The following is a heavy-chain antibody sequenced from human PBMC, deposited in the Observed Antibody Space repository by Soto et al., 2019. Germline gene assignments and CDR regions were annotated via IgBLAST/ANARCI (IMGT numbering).Heavy chain of an antibody. CDR1: GYNFTSYW. D-gene: IGHD1-26*01. CDR2: VYPSDSDV. Sequence: GQSLKISCKGSGYNFTSYWISWVRQMHGTGLAWLGNVYPSDSDVRYSPSFEGRVTISADNSINTAYSHLFNLTASATAIYDCTKGATSPFDSSGQRTRVTFSS. CDR3: TKGATSPFDS. V-gene: IGHV5-51*01. J-gene: IGHJ4*02.